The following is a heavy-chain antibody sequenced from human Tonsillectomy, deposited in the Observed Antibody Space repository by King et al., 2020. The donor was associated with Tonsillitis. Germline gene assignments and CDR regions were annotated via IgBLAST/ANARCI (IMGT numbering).Heavy chain of an antibody. D-gene: IGHD3-10*01. Sequence: VQLVESGGGVVQPGRSLRLSCAASGFTFSSYGMHWVRQAPGKGLEWVAVIWYDGSNKYYADSVKGRFTISRDNSKNTLYLQMNSLRAEDTAVYYCARDLWVRPGYYYYGMDVWGQGTTVTVSS. V-gene: IGHV3-33*01. CDR3: ARDLWVRPGYYYYGMDV. CDR1: GFTFSSYG. CDR2: IWYDGSNK. J-gene: IGHJ6*02.